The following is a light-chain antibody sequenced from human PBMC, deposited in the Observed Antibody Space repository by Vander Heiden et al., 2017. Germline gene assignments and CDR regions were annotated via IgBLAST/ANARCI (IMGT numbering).Light chain of an antibody. CDR2: EVS. Sequence: SALPQPASVSGSPGQSIPISCPGTSSDVGGYNHVSWYQQHPGKAPKVMIYEVSKRPAGVSNRFSGSKSGNTASLTISGLQDEDEADYYCSSDTSSSTLVFGGGTKLTVL. CDR1: SSDVGGYNH. CDR3: SSDTSSSTLV. J-gene: IGLJ3*02. V-gene: IGLV2-14*01.